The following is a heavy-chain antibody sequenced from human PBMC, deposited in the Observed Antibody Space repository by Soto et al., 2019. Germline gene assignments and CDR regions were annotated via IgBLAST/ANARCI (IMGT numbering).Heavy chain of an antibody. CDR1: GYTFTSYG. V-gene: IGHV1-18*01. CDR2: ISAYNGNT. J-gene: IGHJ3*02. D-gene: IGHD3-10*01. Sequence: ASVKVSCKASGYTFTSYGISWVRQAPGQGLEWMGWISAYNGNTNYAQKLQVRGTMTTDTSPSTAYMELRSLRSDDTAVYYCARDSATYYYGSGSYHDAFDIWGQGTMVTVSS. CDR3: ARDSATYYYGSGSYHDAFDI.